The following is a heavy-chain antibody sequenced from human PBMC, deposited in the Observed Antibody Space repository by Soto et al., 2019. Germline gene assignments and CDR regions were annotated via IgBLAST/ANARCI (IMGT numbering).Heavy chain of an antibody. D-gene: IGHD2-8*01. CDR2: IYYSGTT. Sequence: QVQLQESGPGLVKPSQTLSLTCTVSGGSVRSGGYYWSWIRQHPGTGLEWIGYIYYSGTTYFNPSLKSRASISLDTSKNEFSLKLTSVTAADTAVYYCARRALPQCINGVCYKDGFWDYWGQGALVTVSS. CDR3: ARRALPQCINGVCYKDGFWDY. CDR1: GGSVRSGGYY. V-gene: IGHV4-31*03. J-gene: IGHJ4*02.